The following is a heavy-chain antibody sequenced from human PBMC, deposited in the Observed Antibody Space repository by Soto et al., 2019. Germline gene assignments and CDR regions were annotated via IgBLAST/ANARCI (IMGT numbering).Heavy chain of an antibody. Sequence: QVPFVQSGAEVKKPGASVKVSCKASGYSFTNYGIHWVRQAPGQRLEWMGWINGGNGNTKYSQKFQGRVTSTRDTAASTAYMELSSLRSEDTAVYYCARDPWGGAVDAFDIWGQGTMVSVSS. CDR1: GYSFTNYG. CDR3: ARDPWGGAVDAFDI. V-gene: IGHV1-3*01. J-gene: IGHJ3*02. CDR2: INGGNGNT. D-gene: IGHD3-10*01.